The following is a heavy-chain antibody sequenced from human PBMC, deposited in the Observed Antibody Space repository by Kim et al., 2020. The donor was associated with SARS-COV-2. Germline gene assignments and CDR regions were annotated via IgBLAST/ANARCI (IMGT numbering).Heavy chain of an antibody. CDR3: ARGAYDSSVSY. D-gene: IGHD3-22*01. J-gene: IGHJ4*02. V-gene: IGHV1-69*01. Sequence: AHYAQKFQGRVTITADESTSTAYMELSSLRSEDTAVYYCARGAYDSSVSYWGQGTLVTVSS. CDR2: A.